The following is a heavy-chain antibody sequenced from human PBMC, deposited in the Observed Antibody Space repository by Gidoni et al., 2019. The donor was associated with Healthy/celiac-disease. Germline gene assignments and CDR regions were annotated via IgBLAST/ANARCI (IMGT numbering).Heavy chain of an antibody. J-gene: IGHJ4*02. CDR2: NNHSGST. CDR1: AGSFSGYY. D-gene: IGHD2-21*02. V-gene: IGHV4-34*01. CDR3: ALVGGGDLSAPPFDY. Sequence: QVQLQQWGAGLLKPSETLSLTCAVYAGSFSGYYWSWIRQPPGKGLKWIGENNHSGSTNYNPSLQKRVTISVDPSKYQFSLRLSSVTAADTAVYYCALVGGGDLSAPPFDYWGQGTLVTVSS.